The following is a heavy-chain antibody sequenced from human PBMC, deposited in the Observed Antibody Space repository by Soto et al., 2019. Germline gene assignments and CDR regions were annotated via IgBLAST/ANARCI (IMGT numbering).Heavy chain of an antibody. J-gene: IGHJ4*02. V-gene: IGHV1-69*01. Sequence: QVQLVQSGAEVKQPGSSVKVSCKASGGTFSSYAISWVRQAPGQGLEWMGGIIPIFGTAIYAQKFQGRVTITADESTSTAYMELSSLRSEDTAVYYCARSRWSDTAMVSFFDYWGQGTLVTVSS. CDR2: IIPIFGTA. D-gene: IGHD5-18*01. CDR1: GGTFSSYA. CDR3: ARSRWSDTAMVSFFDY.